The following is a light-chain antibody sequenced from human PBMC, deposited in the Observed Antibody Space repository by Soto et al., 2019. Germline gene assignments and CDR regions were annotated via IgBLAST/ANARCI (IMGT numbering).Light chain of an antibody. CDR2: DAS. J-gene: IGKJ5*01. Sequence: EIVLTQSPGAPSSSPGATAPLSCRASQSIGYYLAWYQEKPGQAPRLLIYDASNRATGIPARFSGSGSGTDFTLTISSLEPEDFAVYYCQQRSNWITFGQGTRLEIK. CDR3: QQRSNWIT. V-gene: IGKV3-11*01. CDR1: QSIGYY.